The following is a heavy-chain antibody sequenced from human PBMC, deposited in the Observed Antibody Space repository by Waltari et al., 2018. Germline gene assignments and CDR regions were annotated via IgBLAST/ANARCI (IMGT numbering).Heavy chain of an antibody. D-gene: IGHD6-13*01. Sequence: QVQLVQSGAEVKKPGSSVKGSCTASGGTFSRYAIRWVQPAPGPGLEWMGGIIPIFGTANYAQKFQGRVTITADESTSTAYMELSSLRSEDTAVYYCARSAKVAAAGYYYYGMDVWGQGTTVTVSS. CDR2: IIPIFGTA. CDR3: ARSAKVAAAGYYYYGMDV. V-gene: IGHV1-69*01. J-gene: IGHJ6*02. CDR1: GGTFSRYA.